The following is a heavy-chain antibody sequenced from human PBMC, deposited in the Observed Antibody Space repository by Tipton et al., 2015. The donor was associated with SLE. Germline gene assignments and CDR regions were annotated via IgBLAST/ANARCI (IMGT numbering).Heavy chain of an antibody. D-gene: IGHD1-26*01. J-gene: IGHJ5*02. CDR3: ARNWRELPRWGNWFDP. Sequence: TLSLTCTVSGGSISSYYWSWIRQPPGKGLEWIGYIYYSGSTNYNPSLKSRVTISVDTSKNQFSLKLSSVTAADTAVYYCARNWRELPRWGNWFDPWGQGTLVTVSS. V-gene: IGHV4-59*08. CDR1: GGSISSYY. CDR2: IYYSGST.